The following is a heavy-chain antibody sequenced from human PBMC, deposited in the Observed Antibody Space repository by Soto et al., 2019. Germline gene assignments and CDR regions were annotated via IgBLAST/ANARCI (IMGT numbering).Heavy chain of an antibody. V-gene: IGHV6-1*01. CDR1: GDSVSSNSAG. Sequence: SQTLSLTCAITGDSVSSNSAGWSWVRQSPSRGLEWLGRTYYRSKWYYEYAVSVRGRITINPDTSKNQYSLQLNSVTPEDTAVYFCARGQQYSGRIFDYWGQGTLVTVSS. J-gene: IGHJ4*01. CDR2: TYYRSKWYY. CDR3: ARGQQYSGRIFDY. D-gene: IGHD1-26*01.